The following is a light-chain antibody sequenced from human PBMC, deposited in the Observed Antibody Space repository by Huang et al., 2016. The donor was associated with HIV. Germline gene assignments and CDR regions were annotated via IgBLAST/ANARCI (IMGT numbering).Light chain of an antibody. CDR3: QQGYSALIT. CDR2: SAS. Sequence: DILLTQSPSSLSASVGDRVTITCRASQNINTYLNWYQQQPGKAPNLIIHSASTLQTGVPSRFSGSGSGTDFTLTVNSLQPEDSATYYCQQGYSALITFGQGTRL. CDR1: QNINTY. V-gene: IGKV1-39*01. J-gene: IGKJ5*01.